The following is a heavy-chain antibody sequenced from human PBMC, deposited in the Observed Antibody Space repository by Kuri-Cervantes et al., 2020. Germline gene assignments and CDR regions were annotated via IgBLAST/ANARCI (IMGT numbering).Heavy chain of an antibody. D-gene: IGHD5-24*01. V-gene: IGHV1-46*01. J-gene: IGHJ4*02. CDR2: INPSGGST. CDR1: GYTFTDYY. Sequence: ASVKVSCKASGYTFTDYYVHWVRQAPGQGLEWMGIINPSGGSTSYAQKFQGRVTMTRDTSTSTVYMELSSLRSEDTAVYYCARAGLSQEMATPFDYWGQGTLVTVSS. CDR3: ARAGLSQEMATPFDY.